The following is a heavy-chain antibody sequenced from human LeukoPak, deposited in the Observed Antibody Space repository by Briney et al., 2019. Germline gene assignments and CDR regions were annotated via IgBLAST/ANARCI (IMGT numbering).Heavy chain of an antibody. Sequence: GESLKISCKGSGYTFTSYWIGWVRQMPGKGLEWMGIIYPGDSDTRYSPSFQGQVAMSADKSSSTAYLQWSSLKASDTAMYYCARGFGEFRFDYWGQGTLVTVSS. CDR1: GYTFTSYW. D-gene: IGHD3-10*01. V-gene: IGHV5-51*01. CDR3: ARGFGEFRFDY. CDR2: IYPGDSDT. J-gene: IGHJ4*02.